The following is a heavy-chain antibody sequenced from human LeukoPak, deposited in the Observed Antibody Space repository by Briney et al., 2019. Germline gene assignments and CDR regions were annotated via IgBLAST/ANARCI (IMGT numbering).Heavy chain of an antibody. CDR3: GGGDAFDI. CDR1: GGSISSSSYY. D-gene: IGHD4-23*01. V-gene: IGHV4-39*07. CDR2: IYYSGST. J-gene: IGHJ3*02. Sequence: NPSETLSLTCTVSGGSISSSSYYWGWLRQPPGKGLEWIGHIYYSGSTYYNPSLKSRVTISVDTSKNQSSLKLSSVTAADTAVYYCGGGDAFDIWGQGTMVTVSS.